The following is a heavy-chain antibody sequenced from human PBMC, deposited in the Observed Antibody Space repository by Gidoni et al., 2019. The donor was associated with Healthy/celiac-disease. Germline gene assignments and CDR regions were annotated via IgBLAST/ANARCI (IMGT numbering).Heavy chain of an antibody. V-gene: IGHV3-7*04. Sequence: EVQLVESGGGLVQPGGSLRLSCAASGLTFSSYWMSWVRQAPGKGLEWVANIKQDGSEKYYVDSVKGRFTISRDNAKNSLYLQMNSLRAEDTAVYYCAKGSPGFDYWGQGTLVTVSS. J-gene: IGHJ4*02. CDR2: IKQDGSEK. CDR1: GLTFSSYW. CDR3: AKGSPGFDY.